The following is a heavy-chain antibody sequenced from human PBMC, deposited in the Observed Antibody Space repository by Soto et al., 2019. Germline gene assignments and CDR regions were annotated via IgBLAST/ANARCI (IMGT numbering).Heavy chain of an antibody. V-gene: IGHV3-21*01. D-gene: IGHD6-6*01. CDR2: ISSSSSYI. CDR3: ASEQLVPTGYWFEP. J-gene: IGHJ5*02. Sequence: EVQLVESGGGLVKPGGSLRLSCAASGFTFSSYSMNWVRQAPGKGLEWVSSISSSSSYIYYADSVKGRFTISRDNAKNSLYLQMNSLRAEDTAVYYCASEQLVPTGYWFEPWGQGTLVTVSS. CDR1: GFTFSSYS.